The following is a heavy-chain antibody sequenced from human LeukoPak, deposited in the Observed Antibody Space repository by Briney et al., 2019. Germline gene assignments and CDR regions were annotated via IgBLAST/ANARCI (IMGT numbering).Heavy chain of an antibody. Sequence: PSQTLSLTCAVSGGSISSGGYSWSWIRQPPGKGLEWIGYIYHSGSTYYNPSLKSRVTISVDKSKNQFSLKLSSVTAADTAVYYCARVCDDYVWGSYRTFDYWGQGTLVTVSS. V-gene: IGHV4-30-2*01. CDR2: IYHSGST. CDR1: GGSISSGGYS. J-gene: IGHJ4*02. D-gene: IGHD3-16*02. CDR3: ARVCDDYVWGSYRTFDY.